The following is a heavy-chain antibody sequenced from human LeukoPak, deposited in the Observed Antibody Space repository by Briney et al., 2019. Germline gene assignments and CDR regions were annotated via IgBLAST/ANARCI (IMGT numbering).Heavy chain of an antibody. D-gene: IGHD6-19*01. J-gene: IGHJ4*02. V-gene: IGHV4-59*08. Sequence: SETLSLTCTVSGGSITNYYWNWIRQPPGKGLESIGSVFYSGSTNYNPSLKSRVTISVDTSENQFSLNLRSVTAADTAVYYCASEGLAVAGNFLYWGQGALVTVSS. CDR2: VFYSGST. CDR1: GGSITNYY. CDR3: ASEGLAVAGNFLY.